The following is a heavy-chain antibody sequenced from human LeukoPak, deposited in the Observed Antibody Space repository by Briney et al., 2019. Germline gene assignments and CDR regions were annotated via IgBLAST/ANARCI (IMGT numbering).Heavy chain of an antibody. D-gene: IGHD1-26*01. CDR2: IYYSGST. J-gene: IGHJ3*02. Sequence: SETLSLTRTVSGGSISSYYWSWIRQPPGKGLEWIGYIYYSGSTNYNPSLKSRVTISVDTSKNQFSLKLSSVTAADTAVYYCARTAGWELTNAFDIWGQGTMVTVSS. CDR3: ARTAGWELTNAFDI. V-gene: IGHV4-59*08. CDR1: GGSISSYY.